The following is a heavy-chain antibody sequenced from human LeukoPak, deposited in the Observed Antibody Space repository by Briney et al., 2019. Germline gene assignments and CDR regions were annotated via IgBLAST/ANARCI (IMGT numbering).Heavy chain of an antibody. CDR3: ARQKSRDIVVVVAARGYNWFDP. CDR2: IYYSGST. J-gene: IGHJ5*02. Sequence: SETLSLTCTVSGGSISSSSYYWGWIRQPPGKGLVWLGSIYYSGSTYYNPSLKSRVTISVDTSKNQFSLKLSSVTAADTAVYYCARQKSRDIVVVVAARGYNWFDPWGQGTLVTVSS. V-gene: IGHV4-39*01. D-gene: IGHD2-15*01. CDR1: GGSISSSSYY.